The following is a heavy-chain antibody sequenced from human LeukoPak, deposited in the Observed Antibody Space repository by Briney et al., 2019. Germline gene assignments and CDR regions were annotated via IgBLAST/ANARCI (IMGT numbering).Heavy chain of an antibody. J-gene: IGHJ4*02. V-gene: IGHV3-30*02. CDR2: IQCDGSYQ. Sequence: QAGGSLRLSCAASGFIFSNYGMDWVRQAPGKGLEWVAIIQCDGSYQWYVESVQGRFTVSRVNSKNMLYLEMNRRVADGTAVYYCATVRGASGRRWYFDYWGQGNLVTVSS. CDR3: ATVRGASGRRWYFDY. CDR1: GFIFSNYG. D-gene: IGHD2-15*01.